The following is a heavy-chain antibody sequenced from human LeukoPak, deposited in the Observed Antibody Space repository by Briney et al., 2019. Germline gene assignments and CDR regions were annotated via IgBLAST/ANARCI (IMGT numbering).Heavy chain of an antibody. D-gene: IGHD3-16*02. CDR3: ARDGDVWGSYRTYYFDC. CDR2: ISSSSSTI. CDR1: GFTFSSYN. J-gene: IGHJ4*02. Sequence: GGSLRFSCAASGFTFSSYNMNWVRQAPGKGLEWVSYISSSSSTIYYANSVKGRFTISRDNAKNSLYLQMDSLRDEDTAVYYCARDGDVWGSYRTYYFDCWGQGTLVTVSS. V-gene: IGHV3-48*02.